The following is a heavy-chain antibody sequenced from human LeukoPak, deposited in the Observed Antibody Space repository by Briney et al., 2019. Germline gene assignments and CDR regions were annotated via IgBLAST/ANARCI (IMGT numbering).Heavy chain of an antibody. J-gene: IGHJ4*02. Sequence: SETLSLTCTVSGGSISSSSYYWGWIRQPPGKGLEWIGSIYYSGSTYYNPSLKSRVTISVDTSKNQFSLKLSSVTAADTAVYYCARDQLRRHGSSWSHSFDYWGQGTLVTVST. CDR2: IYYSGST. V-gene: IGHV4-39*02. D-gene: IGHD6-13*01. CDR3: ARDQLRRHGSSWSHSFDY. CDR1: GGSISSSSYY.